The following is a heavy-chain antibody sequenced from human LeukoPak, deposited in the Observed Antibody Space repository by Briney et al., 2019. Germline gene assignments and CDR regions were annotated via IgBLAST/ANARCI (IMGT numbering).Heavy chain of an antibody. CDR3: AKDREVVPAAAIYYYYYYGMDV. J-gene: IGHJ6*02. D-gene: IGHD2-2*01. CDR2: ISGDGGST. V-gene: IGHV3-43*02. Sequence: GGSLRLSCAASGFTFDDYAMHWVRQAPGKGLEWVSLISGDGGSTYYADSVKGRFTISRDNSKNSPYLQMNSLRTEDTALYYCAKDREVVPAAAIYYYYYYGMDVWGQGTTVTVSS. CDR1: GFTFDDYA.